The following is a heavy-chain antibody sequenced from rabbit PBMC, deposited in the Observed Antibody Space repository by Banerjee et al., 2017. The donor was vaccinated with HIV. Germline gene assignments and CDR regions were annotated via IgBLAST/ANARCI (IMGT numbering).Heavy chain of an antibody. Sequence: QEQLEESGGDLVKPEGSLTLTCTASGFDFSSNYYMCWVRQAPGKGLEWIACIYAGSSGNTYYATWAKGRFTISRTSSTTVALQMTSLTAADTATYFCARDLAGVIGWNFDLWGPGTLVTVS. CDR1: GFDFSSNYY. V-gene: IGHV1S45*01. CDR2: IYAGSSGNT. CDR3: ARDLAGVIGWNFDL. J-gene: IGHJ4*01. D-gene: IGHD4-1*01.